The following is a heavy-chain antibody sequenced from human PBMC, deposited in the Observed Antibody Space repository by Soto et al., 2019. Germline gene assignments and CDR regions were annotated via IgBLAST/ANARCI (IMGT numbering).Heavy chain of an antibody. V-gene: IGHV4-31*03. Sequence: LSLTCTVSGGSISSGGYYWSWIRQHPGKGLEWIGYIYYSGSTYYNPSLKSRVTISVDTSKNQFSLKLSSVTAADTAVYYCARVTDVVPDAIGFLKAPYYYYGMDVWGQGTTVTVSS. CDR1: GGSISSGGYY. J-gene: IGHJ6*02. CDR2: IYYSGST. D-gene: IGHD2-2*02. CDR3: ARVTDVVPDAIGFLKAPYYYYGMDV.